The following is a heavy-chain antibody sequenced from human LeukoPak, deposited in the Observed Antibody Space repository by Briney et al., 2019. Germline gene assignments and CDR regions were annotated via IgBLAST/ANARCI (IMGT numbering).Heavy chain of an antibody. CDR2: IHPTGTT. D-gene: IGHD2-8*01. CDR3: ARYATTNGPNWFDP. CDR1: GGSINGYY. J-gene: IGHJ5*02. Sequence: SETLSLTCAVSGGSINGYYWGWIRQPPGKGLEWIGWIHPTGTTKYDPSLTGRVTISVTTSKNQFSLKLTSVTAADTAFYYCARYATTNGPNWFDPWGRGTLVTVSS. V-gene: IGHV4-59*01.